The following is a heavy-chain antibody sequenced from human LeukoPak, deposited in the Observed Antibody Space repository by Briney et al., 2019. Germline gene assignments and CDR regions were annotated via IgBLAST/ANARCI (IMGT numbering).Heavy chain of an antibody. D-gene: IGHD3-9*01. J-gene: IGHJ4*02. CDR1: GGSISSYY. CDR2: IYYSGST. Sequence: PSETLSLTCTVSGGSISSYYLSWIRQPPGKGLEWIGYIYYSGSTNYNPSLKSRVTISVDTSKNQFSLKLSSVTAADTAVYYCARAQVYYDILTGYTIFDYWGQGTLVTVSS. V-gene: IGHV4-59*01. CDR3: ARAQVYYDILTGYTIFDY.